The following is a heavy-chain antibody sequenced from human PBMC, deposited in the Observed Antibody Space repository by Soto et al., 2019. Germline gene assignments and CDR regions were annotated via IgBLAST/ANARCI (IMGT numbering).Heavy chain of an antibody. D-gene: IGHD3-3*01. CDR2: IVPLFGTA. CDR3: ARDGDPGYSFWSGPLGGGRFDP. V-gene: IGHV1-69*12. CDR1: GGTFGNTA. Sequence: QVQLVQSGAEVKEPGSSVNVSCKTSGGTFGNTAVTWVRQVPGQGLEWIGGIVPLFGTANYAQKFRGRVKITAGESTSTAYMVLSSLRSDDTAISCCARDGDPGYSFWSGPLGGGRFDPWGQGTLVTVSS. J-gene: IGHJ5*02.